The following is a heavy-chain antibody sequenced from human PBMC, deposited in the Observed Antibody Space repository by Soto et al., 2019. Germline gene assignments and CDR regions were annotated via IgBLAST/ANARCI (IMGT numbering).Heavy chain of an antibody. CDR3: AKDWTHFDY. CDR1: GGSFSGYY. J-gene: IGHJ4*02. V-gene: IGHV4-34*01. D-gene: IGHD3-3*01. Sequence: SETLSLTCAVYGGSFSGYYWSWIRQPPGKGLEWIGEINHSGSTNYNPSLKSRVTISVDTSKNQFSLKLSSVTAADTAIYYCAKDWTHFDYWGPGTLVPVSS. CDR2: INHSGST.